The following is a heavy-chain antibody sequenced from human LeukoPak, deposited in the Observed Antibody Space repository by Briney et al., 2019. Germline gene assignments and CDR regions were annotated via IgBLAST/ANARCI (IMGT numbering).Heavy chain of an antibody. V-gene: IGHV4-59*01. CDR1: DGSINGYY. J-gene: IGHJ4*02. Sequence: SETLSLTCTVSDGSINGYYWSWIRQPPGKGLDWIGYMYSGGTTNYSPSLKSRVTISEDMSKNQFSLKLTSVTAADTAVYYCARDWPVTGLDFWGQGTLVTVSS. CDR3: ARDWPVTGLDF. CDR2: MYSGGTT. D-gene: IGHD1-14*01.